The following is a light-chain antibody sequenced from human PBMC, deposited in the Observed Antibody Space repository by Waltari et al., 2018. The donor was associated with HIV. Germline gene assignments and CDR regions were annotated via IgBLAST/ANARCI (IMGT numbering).Light chain of an antibody. Sequence: QSVLTQPPSASGTPGQTVTISCSGSDSNPGTNTVNWYQQLPGTAPKLLIFTNTERPSGGPDRFSGSKSGTSASLAISGLQSEDEALYYCSSWDGSLYGVAFGGGTKVTVL. CDR1: DSNPGTNT. V-gene: IGLV1-44*01. J-gene: IGLJ2*01. CDR3: SSWDGSLYGVA. CDR2: TNT.